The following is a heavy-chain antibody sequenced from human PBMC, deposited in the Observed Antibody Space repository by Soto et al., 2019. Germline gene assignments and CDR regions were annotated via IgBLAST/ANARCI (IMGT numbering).Heavy chain of an antibody. Sequence: GGSLRLSCTASGFIFSDHGMHWVRQAPGKGLEWVASISGSVGSTFYADSVKGRFTISRDNYLNTLDLQLNSLRAEDTAVYYCAKDRTIASRTFDSWGQGALVTVSS. V-gene: IGHV3-23*01. CDR2: ISGSVGST. CDR3: AKDRTIASRTFDS. J-gene: IGHJ4*02. D-gene: IGHD6-6*01. CDR1: GFIFSDHG.